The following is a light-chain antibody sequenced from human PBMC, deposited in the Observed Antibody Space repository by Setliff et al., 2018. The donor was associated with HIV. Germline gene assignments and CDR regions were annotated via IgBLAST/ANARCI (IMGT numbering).Light chain of an antibody. V-gene: IGLV2-14*03. Sequence: ALTQPASVSGSPGQSITISCTGTSSDVGGHNYVSWNQQHPGKAPKLIIFDVTYRPSGVSDRFSGSKSGNTASLTISGLQAEDEADYYCCSYLSTNNYVFGSGTKVTVL. J-gene: IGLJ1*01. CDR3: CSYLSTNNYV. CDR1: SSDVGGHNY. CDR2: DVT.